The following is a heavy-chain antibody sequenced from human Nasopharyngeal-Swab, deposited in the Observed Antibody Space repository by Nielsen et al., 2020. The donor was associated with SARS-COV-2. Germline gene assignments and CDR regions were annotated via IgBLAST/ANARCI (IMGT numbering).Heavy chain of an antibody. V-gene: IGHV4-59*11. CDR1: GVSITSQY. J-gene: IGHJ5*02. Sequence: SETLSLTCTVSGVSITSQYWSWIRQPPGKGLEGIGYISHNSSTSYNPSLKSRVTRFMDTSKKQFSLRLRSVTAADTAVYYCAKEGATGWFDPWGQGTLVTVSS. CDR2: ISHNSST. CDR3: AKEGATGWFDP.